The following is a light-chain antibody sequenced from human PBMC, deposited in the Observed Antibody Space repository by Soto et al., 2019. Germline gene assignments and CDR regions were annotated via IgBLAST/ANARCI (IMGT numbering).Light chain of an antibody. CDR3: QQYMSYPMAT. Sequence: DIQMTQSPSTLSASVGDRVTLTCRASQSISSYLAWYQQKPGKAPKLLIYDASSLESGVPSRFSASGSRTEFTLTISSLKTDDFATYYCQQYMSYPMATVGQGTKVEIK. CDR1: QSISSY. J-gene: IGKJ1*01. V-gene: IGKV1-5*01. CDR2: DAS.